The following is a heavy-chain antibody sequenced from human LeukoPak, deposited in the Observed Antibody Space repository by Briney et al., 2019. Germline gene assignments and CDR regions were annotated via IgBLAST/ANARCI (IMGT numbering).Heavy chain of an antibody. J-gene: IGHJ4*02. D-gene: IGHD3-10*01. V-gene: IGHV3-20*04. Sequence: GGSPRLSCAASGFTFDDYGMSWVRQAPGKGLEWVSGINWNGGSTGYADSVKGRFTISRDNAKNSLYLQMNSLRAEDTALYYCARVRVSVYYGSGSYPYYFDYWGQGTLVTVSS. CDR2: INWNGGST. CDR1: GFTFDDYG. CDR3: ARVRVSVYYGSGSYPYYFDY.